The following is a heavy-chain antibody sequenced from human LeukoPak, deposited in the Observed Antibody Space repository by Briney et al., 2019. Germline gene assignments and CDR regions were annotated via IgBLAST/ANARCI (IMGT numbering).Heavy chain of an antibody. D-gene: IGHD4-23*01. Sequence: PSETLSLTCTVSGGSINNYYWSWIRQPPGKGLEWIGYIYYSGSTDYNPSLKSRVTISIDASKDQFSLRLRSVTAADTAVYYCARAAIGSNSEFDYWDQGTLVTVSS. V-gene: IGHV4-59*01. CDR1: GGSINNYY. J-gene: IGHJ4*02. CDR3: ARAAIGSNSEFDY. CDR2: IYYSGST.